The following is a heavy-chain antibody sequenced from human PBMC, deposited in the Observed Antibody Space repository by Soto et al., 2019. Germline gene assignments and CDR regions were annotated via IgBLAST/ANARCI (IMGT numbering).Heavy chain of an antibody. Sequence: PGGSLRLSCAASGFTFSSYAMHWVRQAPGKRLEWVAVISYDGSNKYYADSVKGRFTISRDNSKNTLYLQMNSLRAEDTAVYYCARDRFHGQQQLGYYYYYGMDVWGQGTTVTVSS. J-gene: IGHJ6*02. V-gene: IGHV3-30-3*01. CDR2: ISYDGSNK. CDR1: GFTFSSYA. CDR3: ARDRFHGQQQLGYYYYYGMDV. D-gene: IGHD6-13*01.